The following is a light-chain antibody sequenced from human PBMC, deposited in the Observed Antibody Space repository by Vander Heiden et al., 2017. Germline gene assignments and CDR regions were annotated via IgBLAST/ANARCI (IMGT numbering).Light chain of an antibody. CDR3: QLSYTAPPWT. J-gene: IGKJ1*01. CDR1: QSISSY. Sequence: DIQMTKSPSSLSASVGDRVTITCRAGQSISSYLTWYHQKPGKAPKRLIYAACSLHSGVPSRSSASGSGTDFTLTISRLQPEAFATYYCQLSYTAPPWTFGQGTRVEIK. CDR2: AAC. V-gene: IGKV1-39*01.